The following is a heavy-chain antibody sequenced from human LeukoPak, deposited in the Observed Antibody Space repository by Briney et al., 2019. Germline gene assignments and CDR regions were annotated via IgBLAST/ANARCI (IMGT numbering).Heavy chain of an antibody. CDR1: GYTFTSYG. CDR3: ARSMPYGDYVIGLYYYYYYMDV. J-gene: IGHJ6*03. D-gene: IGHD4-17*01. CDR2: ISAYNGNT. V-gene: IGHV1-18*01. Sequence: GASVKVSCKASGYTFTSYGISWARQAPGQGLEWMGWISAYNGNTNYAQKLQGRVTMTTDTSTSTAYMELRSLRSDDTAVYYCARSMPYGDYVIGLYYYYYYMDVWGKGTTVTVSS.